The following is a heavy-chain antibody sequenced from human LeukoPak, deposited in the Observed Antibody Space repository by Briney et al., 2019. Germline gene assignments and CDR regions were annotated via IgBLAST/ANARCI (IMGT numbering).Heavy chain of an antibody. D-gene: IGHD3-10*01. CDR3: ARAYGSGSFDDAFDI. J-gene: IGHJ3*02. Sequence: GGSLRLSCAASGFTFSSYEMNWVRQAPGKGLGWVSYISSSGSTIYYADSVKGRFTISRDNAKNSLYLQMNSLRAEDTAVYYCARAYGSGSFDDAFDIWGQGTMVTVSS. CDR1: GFTFSSYE. CDR2: ISSSGSTI. V-gene: IGHV3-48*03.